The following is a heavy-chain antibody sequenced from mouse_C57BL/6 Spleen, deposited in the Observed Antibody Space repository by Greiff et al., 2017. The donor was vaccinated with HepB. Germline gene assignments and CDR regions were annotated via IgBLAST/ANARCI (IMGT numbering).Heavy chain of an antibody. CDR2: IHPNSGST. CDR1: GYTFTSYW. J-gene: IGHJ2*01. Sequence: VQLQQPGAELVKPGASVKLSCKASGYTFTSYWMHWVKQRPGQGLEWIGMIHPNSGSTNYNEKFKSKATLTVDKSSSTAYMQLSSLTSEDSAVYYCARGFYYYGSSYKDYFDYWGQGTTLTVSS. D-gene: IGHD1-1*01. CDR3: ARGFYYYGSSYKDYFDY. V-gene: IGHV1-64*01.